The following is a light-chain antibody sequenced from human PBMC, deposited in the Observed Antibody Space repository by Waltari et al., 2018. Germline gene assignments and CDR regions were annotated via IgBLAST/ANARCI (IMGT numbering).Light chain of an antibody. Sequence: QSALTQPPSASGSPGQSVTISCTGTSSDVGGYNYVSWYQQHPGKAPKRMIYEVSKRPSGVPDRFSGSKSGNTASLTVSGLQAEDEADYYCSSFEVFGTGTKVTVL. CDR1: SSDVGGYNY. J-gene: IGLJ1*01. CDR3: SSFEV. V-gene: IGLV2-8*01. CDR2: EVS.